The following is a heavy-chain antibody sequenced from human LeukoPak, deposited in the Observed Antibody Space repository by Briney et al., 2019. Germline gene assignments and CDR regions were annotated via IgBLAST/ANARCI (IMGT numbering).Heavy chain of an antibody. J-gene: IGHJ3*02. D-gene: IGHD3-3*01. Sequence: SETLSLTCTVSGGSISSYYWSWVRQPPEKGLEWVGYIYYSGSTNYNPSLKSRVTISVDTSKNQFSLKLSSVTAADTAVYYCASLWSGYPRPFDIWGQGTMVTVSS. CDR3: ASLWSGYPRPFDI. CDR1: GGSISSYY. V-gene: IGHV4-59*01. CDR2: IYYSGST.